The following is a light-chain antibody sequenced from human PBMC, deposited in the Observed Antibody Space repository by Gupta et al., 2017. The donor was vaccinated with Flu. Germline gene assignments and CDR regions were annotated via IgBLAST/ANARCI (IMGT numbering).Light chain of an antibody. CDR3: QQSYSTPKT. CDR1: QSISRY. J-gene: IGKJ1*01. CDR2: AAS. Sequence: GDRVTITGRASQSISRYLNWYQHKPGQATKLLIYAASTLQSGVPSGFSGSGSGTDFTLTISSLLPEDFAPYYCQQSYSTPKTFGQGTKVEIK. V-gene: IGKV1-39*01.